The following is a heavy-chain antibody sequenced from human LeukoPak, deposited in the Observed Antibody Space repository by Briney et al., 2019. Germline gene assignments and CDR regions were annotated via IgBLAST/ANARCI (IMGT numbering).Heavy chain of an antibody. CDR1: GGSISSYY. V-gene: IGHV4-59*01. J-gene: IGHJ4*02. D-gene: IGHD3-10*01. CDR2: IYYSGST. Sequence: SETLSLTCTVSGGSISSYYWSWIRQPPGKGLEWIGYIYYSGSTNYNPSLKSRVTISVDTSKNQFSLKLSSVTAADTAVYYCARGPARFYGSGSYYNWDFDYWGQGTLVTVSS. CDR3: ARGPARFYGSGSYYNWDFDY.